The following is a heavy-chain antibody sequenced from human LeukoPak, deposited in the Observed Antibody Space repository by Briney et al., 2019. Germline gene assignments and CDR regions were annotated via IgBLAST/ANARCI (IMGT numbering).Heavy chain of an antibody. CDR3: ARDMGSWDAEYFQH. J-gene: IGHJ1*01. CDR1: GFTFSSYW. V-gene: IGHV3-7*01. D-gene: IGHD6-13*01. CDR2: IKQDGSEK. Sequence: GGSLRLSCAASGFTFSSYWMSWVRQAPGKGLEWVANIKQDGSEKYYVDSVKGQFTISRDNAKNSLYLQMNSLRAEDTAVYYCARDMGSWDAEYFQHWGQGTLVTVSS.